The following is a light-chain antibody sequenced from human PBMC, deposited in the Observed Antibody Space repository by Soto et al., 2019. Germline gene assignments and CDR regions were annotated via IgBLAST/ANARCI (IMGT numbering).Light chain of an antibody. CDR2: SNN. V-gene: IGLV1-44*01. CDR1: SSNIGSNT. J-gene: IGLJ2*01. CDR3: AAWDDSLNAVV. Sequence: QSVLTQPPSASWTPGQRVTISCSGSSSNIGSNTVNWYQQLPGTAPKLLIYSNNQRPSGVPDRFSGSKSGTSDSLAISWLQAEDEADYYCAAWDDSLNAVVFGGGTKLTVL.